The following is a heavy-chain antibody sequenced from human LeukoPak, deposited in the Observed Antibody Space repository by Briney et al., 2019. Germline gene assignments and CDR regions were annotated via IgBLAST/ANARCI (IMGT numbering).Heavy chain of an antibody. V-gene: IGHV3-7*03. J-gene: IGHJ4*02. CDR2: IKEDGSEK. D-gene: IGHD3-10*01. CDR1: GFTFSRDW. CDR3: ARVRLMVRGVIRPPYFDY. Sequence: PGGSLRLSCVASGFTFSRDWMSWVRQAPGKGLEWVANIKEDGSEKYYVDSVKGRFTISRDNAKNSVYLQMNSLRAEDTAVYYCARVRLMVRGVIRPPYFDYWGQGTLVTVSS.